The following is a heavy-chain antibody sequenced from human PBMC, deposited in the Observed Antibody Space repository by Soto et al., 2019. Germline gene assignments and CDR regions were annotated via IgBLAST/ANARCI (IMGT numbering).Heavy chain of an antibody. CDR3: ARASNYYDSSGYYPDAFDI. CDR1: GFTFSSYS. CDR2: ISSSSYI. Sequence: GGSLRLSCAASGFTFSSYSMNWVRQAPGKGLEWVSSISSSSYIYYADSVKGRFTISRDNAKNSLYLQMNSLRAEDTAVYYCARASNYYDSSGYYPDAFDIWGQGTMVTVSS. J-gene: IGHJ3*02. D-gene: IGHD3-22*01. V-gene: IGHV3-21*01.